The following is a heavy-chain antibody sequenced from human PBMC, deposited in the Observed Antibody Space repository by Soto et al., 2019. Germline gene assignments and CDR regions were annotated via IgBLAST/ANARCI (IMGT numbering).Heavy chain of an antibody. V-gene: IGHV4-30-4*01. Sequence: QVQLQESGPGLVKPSQTLSLTCTVSGGSISSGDYYWSWIRQPPGKGLEWIGYIYYSGSTYYNPCLKRRVTISVNTYKNQFSLKLSSVTAADTAVYYCARVGGFGATTIDYWGQGTLVTVSS. CDR3: ARVGGFGATTIDY. J-gene: IGHJ4*02. CDR2: IYYSGST. D-gene: IGHD3-10*01. CDR1: GGSISSGDYY.